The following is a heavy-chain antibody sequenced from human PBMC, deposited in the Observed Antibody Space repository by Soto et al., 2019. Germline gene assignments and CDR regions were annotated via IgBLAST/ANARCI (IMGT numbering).Heavy chain of an antibody. J-gene: IGHJ4*02. CDR2: INHSGST. CDR1: GGSFSGYY. CDR3: ASSIEVAGKNDY. D-gene: IGHD6-19*01. V-gene: IGHV4-34*01. Sequence: QVQLQQWGAGLLKPSETLSLTCAVYGGSFSGYYWSWIRQPPGKGLEWIGEINHSGSTTYNPSLKSRVTISVDTSKTQFSLKLSSVTAAATAVYYCASSIEVAGKNDYWGQGTLVTVSS.